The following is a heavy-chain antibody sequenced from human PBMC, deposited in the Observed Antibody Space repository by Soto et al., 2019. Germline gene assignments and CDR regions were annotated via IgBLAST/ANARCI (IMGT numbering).Heavy chain of an antibody. V-gene: IGHV3-7*03. D-gene: IGHD2-2*02. CDR3: ARGYCSSTSCYTERYGMDV. CDR1: GFTFSSYW. J-gene: IGHJ6*02. CDR2: IKQDGSDK. Sequence: GSLRLSCAASGFTFSSYWMTWVRQAPGKGLEWVANIKQDGSDKYYVDPVRGRFTISRDNAKNSLYLQMNSLRAEDTAVYYCARGYCSSTSCYTERYGMDVWGHGTTVTVSS.